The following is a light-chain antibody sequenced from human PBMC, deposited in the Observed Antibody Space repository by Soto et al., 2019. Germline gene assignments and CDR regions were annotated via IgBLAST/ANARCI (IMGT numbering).Light chain of an antibody. V-gene: IGKV1-33*01. CDR2: DAS. CDR1: QDISNY. Sequence: DLQMTQSPSSLSASVGDRVTITCQASQDISNYLNWYQQKPGKAPKLLIYDASNLETGVPSRFSGSGSGTDFTFTISSLQPEDIATYYCQQYDLFGPGTKVDIK. CDR3: QQYDL. J-gene: IGKJ3*01.